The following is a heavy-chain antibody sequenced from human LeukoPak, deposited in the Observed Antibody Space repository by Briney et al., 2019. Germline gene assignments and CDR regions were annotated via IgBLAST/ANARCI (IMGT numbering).Heavy chain of an antibody. Sequence: GGSLRLSCEVSGFTFSGSAMNWIRQAPGKGLEWASVISGNGGATYYADSVKGRFTISRDNSKNTLYLQMNSLRAEDTAVYYCAKGGGWYFDGIDIWGHGTMVAVSS. D-gene: IGHD6-19*01. CDR1: GFTFSGSA. CDR2: ISGNGGAT. J-gene: IGHJ3*02. CDR3: AKGGGWYFDGIDI. V-gene: IGHV3-23*01.